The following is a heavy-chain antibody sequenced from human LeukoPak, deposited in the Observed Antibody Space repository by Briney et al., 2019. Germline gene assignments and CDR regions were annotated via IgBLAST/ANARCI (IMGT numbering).Heavy chain of an antibody. CDR1: GFTFSSYW. CDR3: TRAITYFYGSVTYDWFDS. D-gene: IGHD3-10*01. Sequence: EGSLRLSCAASGFTFSSYWMHWVRQTPGKGLLWVARIKSDGSTIYADSVQGRFTISRDNAKNTVYLQMNGLRVDDTAIYYCTRAITYFYGSVTYDWFDSWGQGTRVTVSS. V-gene: IGHV3-74*01. CDR2: IKSDGST. J-gene: IGHJ5*01.